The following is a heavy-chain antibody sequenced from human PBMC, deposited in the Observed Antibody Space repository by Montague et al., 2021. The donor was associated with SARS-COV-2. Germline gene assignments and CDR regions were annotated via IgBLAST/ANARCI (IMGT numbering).Heavy chain of an antibody. CDR1: DGSISSPNW. CDR3: ARGGTYHYGMDV. Sequence: SETLSLTCAVSDGSISSPNWWNWVRQPPGKGLEWIGEIYYAGNTNYNPSLKSRVTIFIDKSKNHFSLQLSSVTAADTAVYYCARGGTYHYGMDVWGQGTTGAGPS. CDR2: IYYAGNT. V-gene: IGHV4-4*02. D-gene: IGHD3-16*01. J-gene: IGHJ6*02.